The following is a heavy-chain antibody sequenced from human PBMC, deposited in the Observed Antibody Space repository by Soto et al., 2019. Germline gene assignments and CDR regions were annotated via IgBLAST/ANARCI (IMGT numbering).Heavy chain of an antibody. CDR2: IRSKAYGGTT. V-gene: IGHV3-49*05. CDR1: GFTFGDYA. J-gene: IGHJ4*02. D-gene: IGHD3-22*01. CDR3: TRSRQGKTYCYDSSGYYYAY. Sequence: KTGGSLRLSCTASGFTFGDYAMSWFRQAPGKGLEWVGFIRSKAYGGTTEYAASVKGRFTISRDDSKSIAYLQMNSLKTEDTAVYYCTRSRQGKTYCYDSSGYYYAYWGQGTLVTVSS.